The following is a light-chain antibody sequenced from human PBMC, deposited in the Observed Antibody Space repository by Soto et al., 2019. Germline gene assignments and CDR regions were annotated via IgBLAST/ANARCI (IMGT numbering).Light chain of an antibody. J-gene: IGLJ2*01. CDR1: SSDVGTYDY. CDR3: SSYAGINTLV. Sequence: QSALTQPPSASGSPGQSVTISCTGTSSDVGTYDYVSWYQQHPGKAPKLMIYEVTKRPSGVPDRFSGSKSGNTASLTVSGLQSEDEADYHCSSYAGINTLVFGGGTKLTVL. V-gene: IGLV2-8*01. CDR2: EVT.